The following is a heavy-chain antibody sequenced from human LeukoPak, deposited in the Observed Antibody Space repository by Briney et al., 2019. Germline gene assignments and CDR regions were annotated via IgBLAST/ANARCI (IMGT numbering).Heavy chain of an antibody. D-gene: IGHD1-1*01. CDR1: GFTFSSYS. CDR3: ARVGYNWNGPSGFDY. J-gene: IGHJ4*02. Sequence: PGGSLRLSCAASGFTFSSYSMKWVRQAPGKGLEWVSSISSSSSYIYYADSVKGRFTISRDNAKNSLYLQMNSLRAEDTAVYYCARVGYNWNGPSGFDYWGQGTLVTVSS. V-gene: IGHV3-21*01. CDR2: ISSSSSYI.